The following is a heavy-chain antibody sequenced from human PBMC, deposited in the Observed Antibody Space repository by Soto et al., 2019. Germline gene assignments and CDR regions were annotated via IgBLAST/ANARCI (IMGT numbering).Heavy chain of an antibody. CDR3: TRDAALWFGEVSQ. Sequence: QVQLQESGPGLVKPSQTLSLTCTVIGGSIRSSNFSWSWISQHPGKGPEWIGNIYYNGTTNYRPYLECRFIVSLDPSKKQFYLTLESVTAADTAVYYCTRDAALWFGEVSQWGQGTLVTVSS. J-gene: IGHJ4*02. V-gene: IGHV4-31*03. CDR2: IYYNGTT. CDR1: GGSIRSSNFS. D-gene: IGHD3-10*01.